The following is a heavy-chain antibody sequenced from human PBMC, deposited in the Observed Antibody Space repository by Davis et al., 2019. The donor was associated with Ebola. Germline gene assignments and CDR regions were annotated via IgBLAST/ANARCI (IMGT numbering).Heavy chain of an antibody. CDR2: IKQDGSEK. D-gene: IGHD3-3*01. CDR3: ARDNGDFWSGYNDY. V-gene: IGHV3-7*01. CDR1: GFTFSDYY. J-gene: IGHJ4*02. Sequence: GESLKISCAASGFTFSDYYMSWIRQAPGKGLEWVANIKQDGSEKYYVDSVKGRFTISRDNAKNSLYLQMNSLRAEDTAVYYCARDNGDFWSGYNDYWGQGTLVTVSS.